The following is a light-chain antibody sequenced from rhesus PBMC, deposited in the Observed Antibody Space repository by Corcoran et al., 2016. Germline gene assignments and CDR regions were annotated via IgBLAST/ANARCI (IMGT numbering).Light chain of an antibody. CDR2: KAS. J-gene: IGKJ1*01. V-gene: IGKV1-74*01. CDR1: ENVNNY. CDR3: QHNYGTPWT. Sequence: DIQMTQSPSSLSASVGDRVTITCRASENVNNYLNWYQQKPGKAPKLLIYKASTLQSGVPSRFSGNGSGTDYTFTISSLQSEDVATYYCQHNYGTPWTFGQGTKVEIK.